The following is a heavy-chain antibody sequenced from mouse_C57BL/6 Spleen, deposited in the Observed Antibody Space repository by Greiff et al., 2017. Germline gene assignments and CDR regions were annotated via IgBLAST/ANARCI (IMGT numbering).Heavy chain of an antibody. CDR2: ISYSGNP. CDR3: SRERYYFMDY. J-gene: IGHJ4*01. D-gene: IGHD1-1*01. V-gene: IGHV3-1*01. Sequence: VQLKESGPGMVKPSQSLSLSCTVTGYSITSGYDWHGIRHSPGNKLEWMGNISYSGNPNYNPYLKSRISITQDTSKNHFFLNLSSMTTEDTASYYFSRERYYFMDYWGQGTTVTVSS. CDR1: GYSITSGYD.